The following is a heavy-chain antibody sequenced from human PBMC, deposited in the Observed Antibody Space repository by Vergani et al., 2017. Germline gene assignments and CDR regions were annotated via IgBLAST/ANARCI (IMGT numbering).Heavy chain of an antibody. J-gene: IGHJ2*01. D-gene: IGHD5-12*01. CDR3: ARTPPVANWYFNL. Sequence: QVQLVESGGGLVKPGGSLRLSCAASGFTFSDCYMTWIRQAPGKGLEWVSYITSSSTYTKYADSVKGRFTISRDDAKNSLYLQMNSLRAEDTAVYYCARTPPVANWYFNLWGRGTLVTVSS. CDR1: GFTFSDCY. V-gene: IGHV3-11*06. CDR2: ITSSSTYT.